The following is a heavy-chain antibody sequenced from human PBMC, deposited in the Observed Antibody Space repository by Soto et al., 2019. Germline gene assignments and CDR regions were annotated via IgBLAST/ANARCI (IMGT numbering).Heavy chain of an antibody. D-gene: IGHD3-22*01. Sequence: WASVKVSCKTSGYTFTAYGLAWLRQAPGQMPEWVGWVGTNNANTNYAQKFQDRVTMTSDISTATTYMELRSLRSDDTAVYYCARDRSTDSSAYYSFAYWG. CDR1: GYTFTAYG. V-gene: IGHV1-18*01. J-gene: IGHJ4*01. CDR3: ARDRSTDSSAYYSFAY. CDR2: VGTNNANT.